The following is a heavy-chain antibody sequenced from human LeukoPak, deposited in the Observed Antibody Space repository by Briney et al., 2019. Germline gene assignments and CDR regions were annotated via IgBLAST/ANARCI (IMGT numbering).Heavy chain of an antibody. V-gene: IGHV3-9*01. CDR2: MSWNGVI. CDR1: GFTFEDYA. J-gene: IGHJ4*02. CDR3: ARTLDYIDY. Sequence: PGGSLRLSCVASGFTFEDYAMHWVRQVPGKGLEWVSVMSWNGVIVYADSVKGRFTISRDNAKNSLYLQMNSLTVEDTALYYCARTLDYIDYWGQGTLVTVSS.